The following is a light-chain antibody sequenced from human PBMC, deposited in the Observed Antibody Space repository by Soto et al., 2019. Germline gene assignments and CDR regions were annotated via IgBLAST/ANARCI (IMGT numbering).Light chain of an antibody. J-gene: IGKJ2*01. CDR2: GAS. V-gene: IGKV3-15*01. CDR3: QQYSNWPPEYT. Sequence: EIVMTQSPATLSVSPGERVTLSCRASQSVSSNLAWYQQKPGQAPRLLIYGASTRATGIPARFSGSGSGTEFTLTITSLQSEDFAIYYCQQYSNWPPEYTFGQGTKLEIK. CDR1: QSVSSN.